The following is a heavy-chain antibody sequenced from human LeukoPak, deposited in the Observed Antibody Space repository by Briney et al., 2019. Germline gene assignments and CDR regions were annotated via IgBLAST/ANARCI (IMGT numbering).Heavy chain of an antibody. CDR3: ARGWGYYDFWSGYVSYYGMDV. CDR2: IYYSGST. D-gene: IGHD3-3*01. CDR1: GGSISSGGYY. Sequence: SETLSLTCTVSGGSISSGGYYWSWIRQHPGKGLEWIGYIYYSGSTYYNPSLKSRVTISVDTSKNQFSLKLSSVTAADTAVYYCARGWGYYDFWSGYVSYYGMDVWGQGTTVTVSS. J-gene: IGHJ6*02. V-gene: IGHV4-31*03.